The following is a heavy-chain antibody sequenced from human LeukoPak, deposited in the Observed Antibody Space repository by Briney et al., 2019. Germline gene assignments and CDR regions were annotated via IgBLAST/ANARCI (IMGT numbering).Heavy chain of an antibody. CDR3: ARDRRIAVANYGMDV. CDR2: IKQDGSET. Sequence: GGSLRLSCAASGFTFSSYAMHWVRQAPGKGLEWVASIKQDGSETYYVDSVKGRFTTSRDNAKNSLYLQMNSLRAEDSAVYYCARDRRIAVANYGMDVWGQGTTVTVSS. CDR1: GFTFSSYA. J-gene: IGHJ6*02. V-gene: IGHV3-7*01. D-gene: IGHD6-19*01.